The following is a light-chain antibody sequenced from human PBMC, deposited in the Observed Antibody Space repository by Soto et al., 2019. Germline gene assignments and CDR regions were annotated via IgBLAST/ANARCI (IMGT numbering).Light chain of an antibody. Sequence: DIQMTQSPSTLSASVGDRVTITCRASQSISSWLAWYQQKPGKAPNLLIHEASTLGSGVPSRFFGSGSGTEFTLTISSLQADDFATYYCHQYSTYPLTFGGGTKVDIK. CDR1: QSISSW. V-gene: IGKV1-5*03. CDR2: EAS. J-gene: IGKJ4*01. CDR3: HQYSTYPLT.